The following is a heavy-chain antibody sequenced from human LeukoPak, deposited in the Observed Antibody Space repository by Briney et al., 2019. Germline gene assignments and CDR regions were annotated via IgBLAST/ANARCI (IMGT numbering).Heavy chain of an antibody. V-gene: IGHV1-3*01. Sequence: ASVKVSCKASGYTFTSYAMHWVRQAPGQRLEWMGWISAGNGNTKYSQKFQGRVTITRDTSASTAYMELSSLRSEDTAVYYCAREAAVAGYFDYWGQGTLVTVSS. J-gene: IGHJ4*02. CDR3: AREAAVAGYFDY. D-gene: IGHD6-19*01. CDR2: ISAGNGNT. CDR1: GYTFTSYA.